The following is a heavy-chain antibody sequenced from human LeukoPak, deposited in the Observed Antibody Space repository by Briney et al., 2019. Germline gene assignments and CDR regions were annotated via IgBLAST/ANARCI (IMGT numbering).Heavy chain of an antibody. V-gene: IGHV1-24*01. J-gene: IGHJ6*03. CDR3: STEGKTKNYYYFYMEA. D-gene: IGHD2-8*01. Sequence: ASVKVSCKVSGCTLTKLSMHWVRQAPGKGLEWMGGFVPVVGETIYAKKFQGRVTITEDKSTNTAYMELSSLRTAEKAVYYCSTEGKTKNYYYFYMEARGKGDTVTVSS. CDR1: GCTLTKLS. CDR2: FVPVVGET.